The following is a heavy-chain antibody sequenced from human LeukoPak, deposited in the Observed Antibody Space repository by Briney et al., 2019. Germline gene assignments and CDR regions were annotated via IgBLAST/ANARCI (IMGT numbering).Heavy chain of an antibody. CDR2: IYYSGST. D-gene: IGHD2-15*01. CDR3: ARARPPSPSVVGAFDI. V-gene: IGHV4-61*01. CDR1: GGSVSSGSYY. Sequence: PSETLSLTCTVSGGSVSSGSYYWSWIRQPSGKGLEWIGYIYYSGSTNYNPSLKSRVTISVDTSKNQFSLKLSSVTAADTAVYYCARARPPSPSVVGAFDIWGQGTMVTVSS. J-gene: IGHJ3*02.